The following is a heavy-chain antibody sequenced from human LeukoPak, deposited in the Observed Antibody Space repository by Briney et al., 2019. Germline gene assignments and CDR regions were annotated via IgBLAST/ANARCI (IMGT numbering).Heavy chain of an antibody. J-gene: IGHJ6*02. Sequence: PGGSLRLSCAASGLTFSGYGMHWVRQAPGKGLEWVALISYAGSNQYYADSVKGRFTVSRDNSKNTLYLQMNSLRAEDTALYFCAKGATSTGDYYYGMDVWGQGTTVTVSS. V-gene: IGHV3-30*18. D-gene: IGHD4-17*01. CDR3: AKGATSTGDYYYGMDV. CDR1: GLTFSGYG. CDR2: ISYAGSNQ.